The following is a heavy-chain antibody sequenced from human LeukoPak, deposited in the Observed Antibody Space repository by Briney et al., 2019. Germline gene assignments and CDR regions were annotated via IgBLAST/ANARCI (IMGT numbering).Heavy chain of an antibody. CDR2: IYYSGST. Sequence: KPSQTLSLTCTVSGGSISSGDYYWSWIRQPPGKGLEWIGYIYYSGSTYYNPSLKSRVTISVDTSKNQFSLKLSSVTAADTAVYYCARDRSVMGDYEDHGFDYWGQGTLVTVSS. D-gene: IGHD4-17*01. V-gene: IGHV4-30-4*01. CDR1: GGSISSGDYY. J-gene: IGHJ4*02. CDR3: ARDRSVMGDYEDHGFDY.